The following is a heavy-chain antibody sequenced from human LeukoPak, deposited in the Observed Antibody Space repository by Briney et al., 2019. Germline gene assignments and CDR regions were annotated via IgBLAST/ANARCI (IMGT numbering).Heavy chain of an antibody. D-gene: IGHD2-21*02. V-gene: IGHV4-59*01. Sequence: SETLSLTCTVSGGSISSYYWSWIRQPPGKGLEWIGYIYYSGSTNYNPSLKSRVTISVDTSKNQFSLKLSSVTAADTAVYYCARVAYCGGDCYSGAFGIWGQGTMVTVSS. J-gene: IGHJ3*02. CDR3: ARVAYCGGDCYSGAFGI. CDR1: GGSISSYY. CDR2: IYYSGST.